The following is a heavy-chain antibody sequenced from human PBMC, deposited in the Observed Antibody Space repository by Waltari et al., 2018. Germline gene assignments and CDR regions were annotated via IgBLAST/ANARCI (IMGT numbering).Heavy chain of an antibody. D-gene: IGHD3-16*01. CDR2: IYYSGST. V-gene: IGHV4-59*01. J-gene: IGHJ6*03. CDR3: ARALGGGGYYYMDV. CDR1: GGSISSYY. Sequence: QVQLQESGPGLVKPSETLSLTCTVSGGSISSYYWSWIRQPPGKGLEWIGYIYYSGSTNYNPSLKSRVTISVDTSKNQFSLKLSSVTAADTAVYYCARALGGGGYYYMDVWGKGTTVTISS.